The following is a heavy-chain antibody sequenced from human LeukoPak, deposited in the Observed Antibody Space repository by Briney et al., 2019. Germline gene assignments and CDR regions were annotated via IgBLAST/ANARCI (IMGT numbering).Heavy chain of an antibody. CDR2: ISSSSSYI. V-gene: IGHV3-21*01. CDR1: GFTFSSYS. D-gene: IGHD1-1*01. J-gene: IGHJ5*02. CDR3: ARSQQLERRRNWFDP. Sequence: GGSLRLFCAASGFTFSSYSMNWVRQAPGKGLEWVSSISSSSSYIYYADSVKGRFTISRDNAKNSLYLQMNSLRAEDTAVYYCARSQQLERRRNWFDPWGQGTLVTVSS.